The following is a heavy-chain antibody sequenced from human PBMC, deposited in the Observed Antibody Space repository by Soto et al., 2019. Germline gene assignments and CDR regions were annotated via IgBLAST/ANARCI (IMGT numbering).Heavy chain of an antibody. CDR2: INPKSGGT. J-gene: IGHJ4*02. CDR1: GYTFSGYY. Sequence: GASVEVSCKASGYTFSGYYMHWVLQAPGQGLEWMGWINPKSGGTNSGKKFQGRVTMTRDTSISTVYMELTGLTSDDTGVYYCSTAGQWYFWTASYFEHWGQGTPVTVSS. D-gene: IGHD3-3*01. CDR3: STAGQWYFWTASYFEH. V-gene: IGHV1-2*02.